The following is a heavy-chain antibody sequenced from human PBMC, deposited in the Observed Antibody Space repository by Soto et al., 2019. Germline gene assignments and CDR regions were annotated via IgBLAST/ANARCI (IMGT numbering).Heavy chain of an antibody. CDR2: ISYDGSNK. CDR3: AREKRGAFDY. D-gene: IGHD3-10*01. V-gene: IGHV3-30-3*01. J-gene: IGHJ4*02. CDR1: GFTFSSYA. Sequence: QVQLVESGGGVVQPGRSLRLSCAASGFTFSSYAMHWVRQAPGKGLEWVAVISYDGSNKYYADSVKGRFTISRDNSKNTLYLKMNSLRAEDTAVYYCAREKRGAFDYWGQGTLVTVSS.